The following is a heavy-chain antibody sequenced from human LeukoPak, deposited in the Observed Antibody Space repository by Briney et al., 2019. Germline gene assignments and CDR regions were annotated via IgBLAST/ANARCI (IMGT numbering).Heavy chain of an antibody. Sequence: EPGGSLRLSCAASGFTFSSYAMSWVRQAPGKGLEWVSAISGSGGSTYYADSVKGRFTISRDNSKNTLYLQMNSLRAEDTAVYYCAKQGQQLSYFDYWGQGTLVTVSS. D-gene: IGHD6-13*01. CDR1: GFTFSSYA. CDR2: ISGSGGST. V-gene: IGHV3-23*01. CDR3: AKQGQQLSYFDY. J-gene: IGHJ4*02.